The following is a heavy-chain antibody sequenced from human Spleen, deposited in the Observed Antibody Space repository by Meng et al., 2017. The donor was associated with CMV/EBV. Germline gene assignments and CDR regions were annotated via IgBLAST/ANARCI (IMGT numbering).Heavy chain of an antibody. CDR3: ARGITTDY. CDR1: GFTLSSYW. CDR2: IKQDGSEK. V-gene: IGHV3-7*01. D-gene: IGHD3-16*01. Sequence: ETLSLTCAASGFTLSSYWMSWVRQAPGKGLEWVANIKQDGSEKNYVDSVKGRFTISRDNAKNSLYLQMNSLRAEDTAVYYCARGITTDYWGQGTLVTVSS. J-gene: IGHJ4*02.